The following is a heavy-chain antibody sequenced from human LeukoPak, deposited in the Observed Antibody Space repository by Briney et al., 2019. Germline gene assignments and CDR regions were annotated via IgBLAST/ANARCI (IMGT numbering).Heavy chain of an antibody. CDR2: ISNTGSVR. CDR1: KFTFSSYE. CDR3: TVIPLG. Sequence: PGGSLRLSCEGSKFTFSSYEMSWVREAPGEGLEWISYISNTGSVRYYADSVKGRFTISRDDAKNSLYLQMNSLRAEDTGVYYCTVIPLGWGQGTPVTVSS. V-gene: IGHV3-48*03. J-gene: IGHJ4*02. D-gene: IGHD4-17*01.